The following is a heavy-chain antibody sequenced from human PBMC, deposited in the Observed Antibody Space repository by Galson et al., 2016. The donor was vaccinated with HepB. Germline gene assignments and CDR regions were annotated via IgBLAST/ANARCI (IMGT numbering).Heavy chain of an antibody. Sequence: PALVKPTQTLTLTCTFSGFSLSTSGMCVSWIRQPPGKALEWLALIDWDGDQYYNTSLKTRLTISKDTSKNQVVLTMTNLGPVDTATYFCARMNGVYIADYVPTYYFDYWGHGTLVTVSS. V-gene: IGHV2-70*01. CDR2: IDWDGDQ. CDR1: GFSLSTSGMC. J-gene: IGHJ4*01. D-gene: IGHD2-8*01. CDR3: ARMNGVYIADYVPTYYFDY.